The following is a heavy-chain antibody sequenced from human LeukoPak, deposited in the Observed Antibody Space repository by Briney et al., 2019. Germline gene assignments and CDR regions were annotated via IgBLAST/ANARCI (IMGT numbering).Heavy chain of an antibody. J-gene: IGHJ4*02. CDR1: GGSISSYY. Sequence: SETLSLTCTVSGGSISSYYWSWIRQPPGKGLEWIGSIYHSGSTYYNPSLKSRVTISVDTSKNQFSLKLSSVTAAATAVYYCASLRERSYYARGFDYWGQGTLVTVSS. V-gene: IGHV4-59*04. CDR2: IYHSGST. D-gene: IGHD1-26*01. CDR3: ASLRERSYYARGFDY.